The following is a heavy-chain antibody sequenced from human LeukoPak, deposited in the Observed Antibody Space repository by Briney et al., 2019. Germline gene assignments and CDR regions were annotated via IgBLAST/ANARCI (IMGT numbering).Heavy chain of an antibody. CDR2: IKSRISGGRT. CDR3: ATGYSSSSAG. J-gene: IGHJ4*02. CDR1: GFKFNDAS. D-gene: IGHD6-13*01. Sequence: GGSLRLSCVASGFKFNDASTNWVRQAPGKGLEWVARIKSRISGGRTEYAAPVQGRFTISREDSKSMLYLQMDSLKIEDTAVYYCATGYSSSSAGWGQGTLVTVSS. V-gene: IGHV3-15*07.